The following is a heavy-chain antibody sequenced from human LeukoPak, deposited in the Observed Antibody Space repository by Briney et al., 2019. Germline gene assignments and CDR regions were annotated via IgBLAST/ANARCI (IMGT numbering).Heavy chain of an antibody. CDR1: GFTFSSHS. CDR3: AAQGGSGDLRY. V-gene: IGHV3-15*01. Sequence: PGGSLRLSCAASGFTFSSHSMNWVRQAPGKGLEWVGRIKRIIDGGTTDYAAPVKGRFTVSRDDSINTLYLQMSSLKTEDTAVYYCAAQGGSGDLRYWGQGTLVTVSS. CDR2: IKRIIDGGTT. D-gene: IGHD4-17*01. J-gene: IGHJ4*02.